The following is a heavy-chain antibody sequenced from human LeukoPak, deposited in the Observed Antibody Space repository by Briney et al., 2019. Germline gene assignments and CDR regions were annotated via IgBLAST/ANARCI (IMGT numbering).Heavy chain of an antibody. Sequence: GASVKVSCKASGYTFTNHGITWVRQAPEQGLEWMGWISPHNDNTDYAQNLQGRVTMTADTSTNTVYMELRSLRSDDTAMYFCARVPSGVPAPYYYGMDVWGQGTTVIVSS. CDR2: ISPHNDNT. J-gene: IGHJ6*02. V-gene: IGHV1-18*04. D-gene: IGHD2-2*01. CDR1: GYTFTNHG. CDR3: ARVPSGVPAPYYYGMDV.